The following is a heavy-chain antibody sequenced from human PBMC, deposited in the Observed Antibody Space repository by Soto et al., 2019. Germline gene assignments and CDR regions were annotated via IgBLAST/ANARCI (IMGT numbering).Heavy chain of an antibody. CDR1: GGSISSYY. CDR3: ARDRGVVVVAPKAYYYYYDMDV. J-gene: IGHJ6*02. V-gene: IGHV4-4*07. Sequence: PSETLSLTCTVSGGSISSYYWSWIRQPAGKGLEWIGRVYTSGSTNYNPSLKSRVTMSVDTSKNQFSLKLSSVTAADTAVYYCARDRGVVVVAPKAYYYYYDMDVWGQGTTVTVYS. D-gene: IGHD2-15*01. CDR2: VYTSGST.